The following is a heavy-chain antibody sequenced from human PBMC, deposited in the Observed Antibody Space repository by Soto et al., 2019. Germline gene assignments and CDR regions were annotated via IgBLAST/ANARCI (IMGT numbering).Heavy chain of an antibody. V-gene: IGHV1-24*01. J-gene: IGHJ4*02. Sequence: ASVKVSCKVSGYTLTELSMHWVRQAPGKGLEWMGGFDPEDGETIYAQKFQGRVTMTEDTSTDTAYMELSSLRSEDTAVHYCATGPRWPMGKEYYFDYWGQGTLVTVSS. CDR2: FDPEDGET. D-gene: IGHD2-15*01. CDR3: ATGPRWPMGKEYYFDY. CDR1: GYTLTELS.